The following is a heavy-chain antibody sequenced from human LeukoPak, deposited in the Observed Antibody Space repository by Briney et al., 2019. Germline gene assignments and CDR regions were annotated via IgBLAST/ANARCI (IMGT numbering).Heavy chain of an antibody. D-gene: IGHD5-18*01. V-gene: IGHV3-7*01. CDR2: IKQDGSDK. J-gene: IGHJ4*02. Sequence: GGSLRLSCAASGLTFRRDWMSWVRQAPGKGLEWVAMIKQDGSDKYYVDSVKGRFTISSDNTKNSLNLQMNSLRAEDTAVYYCXTLDTAMVTNFGXWGQGTLVTVSS. CDR1: GLTFRRDW. CDR3: XTLDTAMVTNFGX.